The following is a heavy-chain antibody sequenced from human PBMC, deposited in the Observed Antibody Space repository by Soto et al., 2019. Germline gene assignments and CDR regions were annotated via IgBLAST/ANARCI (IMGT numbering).Heavy chain of an antibody. CDR2: IRSSSNTI. J-gene: IGHJ4*02. CDR3: ARDRLCDWSGSYGWDY. V-gene: IGHV3-48*02. Sequence: EVQLVESGGGLVQPGGSLRLSCAASGFTFSTYNMNWVRQAPGKGLEWVSYIRSSSNTIYYADSVEGRFTISRDNAKNSLHLQLHRLRDEDTSVYYCARDRLCDWSGSYGWDYWGQGTLVTVSS. D-gene: IGHD1-26*01. CDR1: GFTFSTYN.